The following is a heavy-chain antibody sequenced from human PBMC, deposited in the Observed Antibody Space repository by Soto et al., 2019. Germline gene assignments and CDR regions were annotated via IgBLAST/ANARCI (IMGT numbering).Heavy chain of an antibody. Sequence: QVQLVESGGGVVQPGRSLRLSCAASGFPFSNHGMHWVRQAPGKGLEWVAVIPTDGSYKHYVDSLKGRFTISRDNSKNILYLEMTCVRADDTALYYCVREDDGPANGLDIWGRGKMVTVSS. CDR3: VREDDGPANGLDI. D-gene: IGHD2-8*01. V-gene: IGHV3-33*01. CDR2: IPTDGSYK. J-gene: IGHJ3*02. CDR1: GFPFSNHG.